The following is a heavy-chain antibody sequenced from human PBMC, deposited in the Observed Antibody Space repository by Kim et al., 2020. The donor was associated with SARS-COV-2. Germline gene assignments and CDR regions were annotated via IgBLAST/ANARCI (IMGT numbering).Heavy chain of an antibody. V-gene: IGHV3-30*02. CDR3: AQQGSVYGDLDH. J-gene: IGHJ4*02. Sequence: ADSVKGRLTIARDNSRNTQYLQMNGRNTEDTAAYYCAQQGSVYGDLDHWGQETLVTVSS. D-gene: IGHD4-17*01.